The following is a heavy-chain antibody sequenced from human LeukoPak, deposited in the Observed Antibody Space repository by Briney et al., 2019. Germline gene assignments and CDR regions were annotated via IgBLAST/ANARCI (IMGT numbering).Heavy chain of an antibody. CDR2: IIPIFGAA. J-gene: IGHJ6*03. CDR3: ARELSRQQLFLDFYYYYMDV. V-gene: IGHV1-69*13. CDR1: GGTFSSYA. D-gene: IGHD6-6*01. Sequence: SVQVSCKASGGTFSSYAISWVRQAPGQGLEWMGGIIPIFGAANYAQKFQGRVTIAADESTSTAYMERSSLRSEDTAVYYCARELSRQQLFLDFYYYYMDVWGKGTTVTVSS.